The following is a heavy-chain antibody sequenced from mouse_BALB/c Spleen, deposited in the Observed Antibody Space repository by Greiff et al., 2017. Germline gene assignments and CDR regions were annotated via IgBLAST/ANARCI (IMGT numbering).Heavy chain of an antibody. J-gene: IGHJ4*01. CDR3: ARVSLLRDWAMDY. CDR2: ISYSGST. V-gene: IGHV3-8*02. CDR1: GDSITSGY. D-gene: IGHD1-2*01. Sequence: EVKVVESGPSLVKPSQTLSLTCSVTGDSITSGYWNWIRKFPGNKLEYMGYISYSGSTYYNPSLKSRISITRDTSKNQYYLQLNSVTTEDTATYYCARVSLLRDWAMDYWGQGTSVTVSS.